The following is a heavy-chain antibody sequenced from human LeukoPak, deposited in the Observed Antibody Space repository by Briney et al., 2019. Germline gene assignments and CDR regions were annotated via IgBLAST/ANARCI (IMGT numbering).Heavy chain of an antibody. J-gene: IGHJ4*02. CDR1: QFTFSHYG. V-gene: IGHV3-33*03. CDR2: IWNDGSAT. D-gene: IGHD4-11*01. Sequence: PPGSLRLSCAASQFTFSHYGMHWVRQAPGRGLEWVAVIWNDGSATYYADSVKGRFTISRDNSRNTLYLQMTSLRAEDTAVYYCAKDAQRGFDYSNSLEYWGQGTLVTVSS. CDR3: AKDAQRGFDYSNSLEY.